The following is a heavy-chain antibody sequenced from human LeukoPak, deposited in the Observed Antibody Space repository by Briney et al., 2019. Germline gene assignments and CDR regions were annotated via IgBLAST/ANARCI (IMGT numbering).Heavy chain of an antibody. V-gene: IGHV3-9*01. CDR2: ISWNSGSI. J-gene: IGHJ2*01. Sequence: PGRSLRLSCAATGFTFDDYAMHWVRQAPGKGLEWVSGISWNSGSIGYADSVKGRFTISRDNAKNSLYLQMNSLRAEDTAVYYCAKVLWPANWGLYWYFDLWGRGTLVTVSS. D-gene: IGHD7-27*01. CDR3: AKVLWPANWGLYWYFDL. CDR1: GFTFDDYA.